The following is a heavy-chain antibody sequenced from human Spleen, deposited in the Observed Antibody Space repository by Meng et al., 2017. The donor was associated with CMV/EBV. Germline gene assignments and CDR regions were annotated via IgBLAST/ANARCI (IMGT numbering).Heavy chain of an antibody. Sequence: FNDHYIHWGRQAPGQGLEWMGCINPKSGDANYAQKFHGRVTLTRDRSISTAYMDLSTLRSDDTAVYYCAREDNIVIVPAAYNWFDPWGQGTLVTVSS. V-gene: IGHV1-2*02. D-gene: IGHD2-2*01. J-gene: IGHJ5*02. CDR3: AREDNIVIVPAAYNWFDP. CDR2: INPKSGDA. CDR1: FNDHY.